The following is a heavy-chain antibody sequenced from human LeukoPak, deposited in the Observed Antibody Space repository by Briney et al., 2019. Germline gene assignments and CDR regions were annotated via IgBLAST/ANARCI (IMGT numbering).Heavy chain of an antibody. D-gene: IGHD2-2*01. J-gene: IGHJ4*02. CDR1: GGTFSSYT. V-gene: IGHV1-69*02. CDR3: ARARRYCSSTSCSTD. Sequence: ASVKVSCRASGGTFSSYTISWVRQAPGQGLEWMRRIIPILGIANYAQKFQGRVTITADKSTSTAYMELSSLRSEDTAVYYCARARRYCSSTSCSTDWGQGTLVTVSS. CDR2: IIPILGIA.